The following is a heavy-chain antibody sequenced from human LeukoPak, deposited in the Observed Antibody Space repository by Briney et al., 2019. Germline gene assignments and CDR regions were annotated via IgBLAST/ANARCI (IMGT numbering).Heavy chain of an antibody. J-gene: IGHJ4*02. CDR2: IYPVASET. V-gene: IGHV5-51*01. D-gene: IGHD2-2*02. CDR3: ARQGCTTTSCHTIDY. CDR1: GYAYTKSW. Sequence: GGSLEISLKGSGYAYTKSWIAWGRPMPGKGLGLMGIIYPVASETRYSPSFQGQVTISVDKSISTAYLQWSSLKASDTAMYCARQGCTTTSCHTIDYWGQGTLVTVSS.